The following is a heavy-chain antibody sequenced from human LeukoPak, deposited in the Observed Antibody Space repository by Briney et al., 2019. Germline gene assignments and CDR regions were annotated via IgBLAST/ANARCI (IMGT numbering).Heavy chain of an antibody. J-gene: IGHJ5*02. CDR3: ARGGITIFGVVRNWFDP. Sequence: PSETLSLTCAVYGGSFSGYYWSWIRQPPGKGLEWIGEINHSGSTNYNPSLKSRVTISVDTSKNQFSLKLSSVTAADTAVYYCARGGITIFGVVRNWFDPWGQGTLVTVS. V-gene: IGHV4-34*01. CDR1: GGSFSGYY. CDR2: INHSGST. D-gene: IGHD3-3*01.